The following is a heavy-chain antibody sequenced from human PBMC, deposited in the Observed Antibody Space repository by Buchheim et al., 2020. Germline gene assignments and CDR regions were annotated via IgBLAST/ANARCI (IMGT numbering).Heavy chain of an antibody. CDR2: IYYSGST. D-gene: IGHD2-15*01. J-gene: IGHJ4*02. CDR3: ARLGYCSGGSCYAFDY. Sequence: QVQLQESGPGLVKPSQTLSLTCTVSGGSISSGDYYWSWIRQPPGKGLEWNGYIYYSGSTYYNPSLKSRVTISVETSKKQFSLKLSSVTAADTAVYYCARLGYCSGGSCYAFDYWGQGTL. V-gene: IGHV4-30-4*01. CDR1: GGSISSGDYY.